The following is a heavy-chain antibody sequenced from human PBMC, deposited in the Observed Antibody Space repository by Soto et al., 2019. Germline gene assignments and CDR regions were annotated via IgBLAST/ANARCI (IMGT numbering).Heavy chain of an antibody. CDR3: AKRPYYYDSSAYYVDY. J-gene: IGHJ4*02. Sequence: LRLSCAASGFTFSSSAMSWVRQASGKGLEWVSGISGSGGSTYHADSVKGRFTISRDNSKNTLYLQMNSLRAEDTAVYYCAKRPYYYDSSAYYVDYWGQGTLVTVS. V-gene: IGHV3-23*01. CDR1: GFTFSSSA. D-gene: IGHD3-22*01. CDR2: ISGSGGST.